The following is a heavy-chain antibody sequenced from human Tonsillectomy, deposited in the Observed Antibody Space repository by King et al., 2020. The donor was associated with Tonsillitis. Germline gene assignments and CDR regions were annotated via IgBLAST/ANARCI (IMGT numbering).Heavy chain of an antibody. CDR1: GFTFSSYG. D-gene: IGHD2-15*01. V-gene: IGHV3-30*18. J-gene: IGHJ4*02. CDR3: AKVQFPMSSGGDFDY. CDR2: ISNDGNNK. Sequence: HVQLVESGGGVVQPGRSLRLSCAASGFTFSSYGMHWVRQAPGKGLEWVAVISNDGNNKNNADSVKGRFTVSRDNSKNTLYLQMNSLRAEDTAVYYCAKVQFPMSSGGDFDYWGQGTLVTVSS.